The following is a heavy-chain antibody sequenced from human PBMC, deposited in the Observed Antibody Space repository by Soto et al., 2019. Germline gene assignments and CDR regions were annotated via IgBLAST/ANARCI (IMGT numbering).Heavy chain of an antibody. J-gene: IGHJ5*02. V-gene: IGHV4-4*07. CDR3: ARDEYYDSNNWFDH. Sequence: ETLSLTCTVSGGAITAYYWSWIRQPVGEGLQWIGRVYSTGSTNYNPSLRSRVTMSVDTSQNQFFLRLSSVTAADTAVYYCARDEYYDSNNWFDHWGQGILVTVSS. D-gene: IGHD3-22*01. CDR2: VYSTGST. CDR1: GGAITAYY.